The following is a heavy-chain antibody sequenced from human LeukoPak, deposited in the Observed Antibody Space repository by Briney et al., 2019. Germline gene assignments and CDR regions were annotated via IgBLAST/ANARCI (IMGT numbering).Heavy chain of an antibody. CDR2: IYHSGRT. Sequence: SETLSLTCDVSGAPISSSHWWSWVRQPPGKGLEWIGEIYHSGRTTYNPSLNNRVTISIDKSKNQFSLNLSSVTAADTAVYYCARRGYYGSETYYPSFEYWGQGILVTVSS. D-gene: IGHD3-10*01. CDR1: GAPISSSHW. V-gene: IGHV4-4*02. CDR3: ARRGYYGSETYYPSFEY. J-gene: IGHJ4*02.